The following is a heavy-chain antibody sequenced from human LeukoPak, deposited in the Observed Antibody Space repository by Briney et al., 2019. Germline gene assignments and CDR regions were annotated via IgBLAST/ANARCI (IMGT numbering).Heavy chain of an antibody. D-gene: IGHD3-22*01. V-gene: IGHV1-2*06. J-gene: IGHJ5*02. CDR3: ARDRAPQHYYYDSSGPGFDP. Sequence: ASVKVSCKASGYTFTGYYMHWVRQAPGQGLEWMGRINPNSGGTNYAQKFQGRVTMTRDTSISTAYMELSRLRSDDTAVYYCARDRAPQHYYYDSSGPGFDPWGQGTLVTVSS. CDR1: GYTFTGYY. CDR2: INPNSGGT.